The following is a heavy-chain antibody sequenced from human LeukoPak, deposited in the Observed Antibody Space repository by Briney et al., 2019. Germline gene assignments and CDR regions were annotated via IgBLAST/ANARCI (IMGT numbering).Heavy chain of an antibody. CDR1: GYSFTTYW. CDR3: ARRLRTGGFDI. D-gene: IGHD1-1*01. J-gene: IGHJ3*02. Sequence: GGSLKISCMGSGYSFTTYWIDWVRQVPGKGLEWMGLIQPADSQTRYNPSFQGQVTLSDDKSINTAYLQWSSPRPSDTAMYYCARRLRTGGFDIWGQGTEVTVSS. V-gene: IGHV5-51*01. CDR2: IQPADSQT.